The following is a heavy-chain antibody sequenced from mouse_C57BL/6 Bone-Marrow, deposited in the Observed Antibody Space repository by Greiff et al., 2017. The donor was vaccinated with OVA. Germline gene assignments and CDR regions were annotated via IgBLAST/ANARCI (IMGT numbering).Heavy chain of an antibody. J-gene: IGHJ2*01. CDR3: DRHDGDY. CDR1: GFTFSSYG. V-gene: IGHV5-6*01. Sequence: EVMLVESGGDLVKPGGSLKLSCAASGFTFSSYGMSWVRQTPGKRLEWVATISSGGSYTYYPDSVKGRFTLSRDNATNTPYLEMCSLKSEDTTMYYYDRHDGDYWGQGTTLTVSS. CDR2: ISSGGSYT.